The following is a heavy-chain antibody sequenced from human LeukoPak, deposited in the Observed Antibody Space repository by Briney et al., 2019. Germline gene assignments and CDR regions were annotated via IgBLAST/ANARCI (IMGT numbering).Heavy chain of an antibody. CDR3: ATEFYSNGYNF. Sequence: TGGSLRLSCPGSGFTFSSAWMTWVRQIPGKGLEWVAHIKSRTDGGTTYYAAPVKGRFTISRDDTKNTVYLQMNSLKTEDSALYFCATEFYSNGYNFWGQGTLVIVSS. CDR1: GFTFSSAW. CDR2: IKSRTDGGTT. V-gene: IGHV3-15*01. D-gene: IGHD5-24*01. J-gene: IGHJ4*02.